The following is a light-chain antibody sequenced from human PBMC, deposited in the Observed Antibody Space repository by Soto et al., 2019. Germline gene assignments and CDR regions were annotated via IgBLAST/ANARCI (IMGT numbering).Light chain of an antibody. CDR1: SSDVGGYNY. Sequence: QSALTQPRSASGSPGQSVTISCTGTSSDVGGYNYVSWYQQHPGRAPKLMIYDVSKRPSGVPDRFSGSKSGNTASLTISGLQVEDEADYYCCSYAGSYLTYVFGTGTKVTVL. V-gene: IGLV2-11*01. CDR3: CSYAGSYLTYV. CDR2: DVS. J-gene: IGLJ1*01.